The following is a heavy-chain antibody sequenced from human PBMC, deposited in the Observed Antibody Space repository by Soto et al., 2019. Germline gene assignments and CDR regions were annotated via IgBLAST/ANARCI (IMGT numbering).Heavy chain of an antibody. Sequence: SEPLSITCTVSGGSISSGGYYWSWIRQHLGKGLEWIGYIYYSGSTYYNPSLKSRVTISVDTSKNQFSLKLSSVTAADTAVYYCARERNINDYFDYWGQGTLVTVSS. CDR2: IYYSGST. CDR1: GGSISSGGYY. J-gene: IGHJ4*02. CDR3: ARERNINDYFDY. V-gene: IGHV4-31*03.